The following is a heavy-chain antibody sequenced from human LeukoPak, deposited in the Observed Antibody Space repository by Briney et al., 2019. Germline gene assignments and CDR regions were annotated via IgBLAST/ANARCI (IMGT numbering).Heavy chain of an antibody. CDR1: GFTVSNNY. D-gene: IGHD1-14*01. Sequence: GGSLRLSCAVSGFTVSNNYVTWVRQAPGKGLEWVSVIYTDGTTYYIDSVRGRFTISKDGSKNTLYLHMNSLRAEDTAVYYCARGMSGNYPNILDYWGQGTLVTVSS. CDR2: IYTDGTT. J-gene: IGHJ4*02. CDR3: ARGMSGNYPNILDY. V-gene: IGHV3-66*01.